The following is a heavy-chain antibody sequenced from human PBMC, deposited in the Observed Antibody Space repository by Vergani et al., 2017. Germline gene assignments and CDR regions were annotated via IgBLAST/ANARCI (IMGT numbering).Heavy chain of an antibody. J-gene: IGHJ5*02. CDR2: IYTSGST. CDR1: GGSISSGSYY. Sequence: QVQLQESGPGLVKPSQTLSLTCTVSGGSISSGSYYWSWIRQPAGKGLEWIGRIYTSGSTYYNPSLKSRVTISVDTSKNQFSLKLSSVTAADTAVYYCAPSSGDTIFGNWFDPWGQGTLVTVSS. D-gene: IGHD3-3*01. CDR3: APSSGDTIFGNWFDP. V-gene: IGHV4-61*02.